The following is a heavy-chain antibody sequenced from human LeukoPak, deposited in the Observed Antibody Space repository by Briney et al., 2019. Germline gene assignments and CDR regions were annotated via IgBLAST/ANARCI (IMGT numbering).Heavy chain of an antibody. J-gene: IGHJ4*02. D-gene: IGHD6-13*01. Sequence: GGSLRLSCAASGFTISSNYMSWVRQAPGKGLEWVSVIYSGGSTYYADSVKGRFTISRDNSKNTLYLQMNSLRAEDTAVYYCAKDLGVIAAAENDYWGQGTLVTVSS. CDR2: IYSGGST. CDR3: AKDLGVIAAAENDY. CDR1: GFTISSNY. V-gene: IGHV3-66*01.